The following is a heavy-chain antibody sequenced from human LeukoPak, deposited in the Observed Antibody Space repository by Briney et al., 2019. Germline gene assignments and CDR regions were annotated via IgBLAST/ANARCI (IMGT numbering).Heavy chain of an antibody. CDR2: IYYSGST. J-gene: IGHJ5*02. D-gene: IGHD6-6*01. CDR1: GGSISSGSYY. CDR3: ARRRSIAARPGADP. V-gene: IGHV4-39*01. Sequence: SETLSLTCTVSGGSISSGSYYWGWIRQPPGKGLEWIGSIYYSGSTYYNPSLKSRVTISVDTSKNQFSLKLSSVTAADTAVYYCARRRSIAARPGADPWGQGTLVTVSS.